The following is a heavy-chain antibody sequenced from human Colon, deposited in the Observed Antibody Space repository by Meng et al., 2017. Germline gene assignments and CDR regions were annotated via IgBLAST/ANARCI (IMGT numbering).Heavy chain of an antibody. CDR3: ARAAGGLTADLDY. CDR1: GYTFTGGLY. CDR2: INPSGGRT. J-gene: IGHJ4*02. Sequence: ASVKVSCKASGYTFTGGLYIHWVRQAPGQGLEWMGIINPSGGRTSYAQRFQGRVTMTRDTSTSTAYMELSSLRSEDTAVYYCARAAGGLTADLDYWGQGTRVTCSS. D-gene: IGHD4-23*01. V-gene: IGHV1-46*01.